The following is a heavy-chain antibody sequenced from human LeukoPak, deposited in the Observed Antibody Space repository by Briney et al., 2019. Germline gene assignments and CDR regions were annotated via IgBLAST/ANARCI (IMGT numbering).Heavy chain of an antibody. Sequence: GGFLRLSCAASGFTFSSYSMNWVRQAPGKGLEGVSYISSSSSTIYYADSVKGRFTISRDNDKNSLYLQMNSLRAEDTAVYYCARDDGTTNYYYYYMDVWGKGTTVTVSS. D-gene: IGHD2/OR15-2a*01. CDR2: ISSSSSTI. CDR1: GFTFSSYS. CDR3: ARDDGTTNYYYYYMDV. J-gene: IGHJ6*03. V-gene: IGHV3-48*01.